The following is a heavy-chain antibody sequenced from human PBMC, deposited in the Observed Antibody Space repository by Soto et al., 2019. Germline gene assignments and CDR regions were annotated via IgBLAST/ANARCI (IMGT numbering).Heavy chain of an antibody. D-gene: IGHD6-25*01. CDR3: ARDQRMWQRPYYYYYGMDV. CDR1: GFTFSSYA. J-gene: IGHJ6*02. CDR2: ISYDGSNK. Sequence: QVQLVESGGGVVQPGRSLRLSCAASGFTFSSYAMHWVRQAPGKGLEWVAVISYDGSNKYYADSVKGRFTISRDNYKNTLYLQMNSLRAEDTAVYYCARDQRMWQRPYYYYYGMDVWGQGTTVTVSS. V-gene: IGHV3-30-3*01.